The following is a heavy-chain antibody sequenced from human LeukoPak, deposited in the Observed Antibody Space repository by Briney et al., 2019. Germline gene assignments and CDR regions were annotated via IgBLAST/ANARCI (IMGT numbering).Heavy chain of an antibody. CDR2: TRNKANNYAT. J-gene: IGHJ4*02. Sequence: QSGGSLRLSCAASGYTFSDHYIDWVRQAPGKGLEWVGHTRNKANNYATEYAASVKGRFTISRDDSRNSVYLQMNNLKTEDTAVYYCTRDRGAYNLYDYWGQGTLVTVSS. V-gene: IGHV3-72*01. D-gene: IGHD1-1*01. CDR1: GYTFSDHY. CDR3: TRDRGAYNLYDY.